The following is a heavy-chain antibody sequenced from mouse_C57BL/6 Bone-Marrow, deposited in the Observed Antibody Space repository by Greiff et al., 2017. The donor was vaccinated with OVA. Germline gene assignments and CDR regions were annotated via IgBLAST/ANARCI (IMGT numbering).Heavy chain of an antibody. V-gene: IGHV1-53*01. CDR2: INPSNGGT. CDR1: GYTFTSYW. J-gene: IGHJ2*01. Sequence: QVHVKQPGTELVKPGASGYTFTSYWMHWVKQRPGQGLEWIGNINPSNGGTNYNEKFKSKATLTVDKSSSTAYMQLSSLTSEDSAVYYCARGDGYYDYWGQGTTLTVSS. CDR3: ARGDGYYDY. D-gene: IGHD2-3*01.